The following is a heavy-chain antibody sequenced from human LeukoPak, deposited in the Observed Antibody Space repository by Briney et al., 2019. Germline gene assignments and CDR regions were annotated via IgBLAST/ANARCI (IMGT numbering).Heavy chain of an antibody. J-gene: IGHJ4*02. CDR2: ISGSGGNT. V-gene: IGHV3-23*01. CDR3: AKKGCSSTSCYGSHFDY. CDR1: GFVFTTYG. Sequence: GGSLRLSCAASGFVFTTYGMGWVRQAPGKGLEWVSAISGSGGNTHYADSVKGRFTISRDNSKNTLYLQMNSLRAEDTAVYYCAKKGCSSTSCYGSHFDYWGQGTLVTVSS. D-gene: IGHD2-2*01.